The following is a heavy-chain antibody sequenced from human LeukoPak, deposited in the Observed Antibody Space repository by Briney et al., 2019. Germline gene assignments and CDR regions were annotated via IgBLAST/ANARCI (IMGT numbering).Heavy chain of an antibody. CDR2: IYYTGST. J-gene: IGHJ5*02. Sequence: SETLSLTCTVSGGSISSYYWSWIRQPPGKGLEWIGYIYYTGSTNYIPSLKSRVTISVDTSKNQFSLKLSSVTAADTAVYYCASAKKGVNWFDPWGQGTLVTVSS. CDR3: ASAKKGVNWFDP. V-gene: IGHV4-59*08. CDR1: GGSISSYY.